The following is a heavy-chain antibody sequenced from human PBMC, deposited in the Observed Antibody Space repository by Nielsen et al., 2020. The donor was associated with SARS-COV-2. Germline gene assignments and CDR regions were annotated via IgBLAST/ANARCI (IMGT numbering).Heavy chain of an antibody. J-gene: IGHJ4*02. CDR1: GFTFSSYA. CDR3: AKDPSSSWFLYNY. V-gene: IGHV3-23*01. CDR2: ISGSGGST. D-gene: IGHD6-13*01. Sequence: LSLTCAASGFTFSSYAMSWVRQAPGKGLEWVSAISGSGGSTYYADSVKGRFTISRDNSKNTLYLQMNSLRAEDTAVYYCAKDPSSSWFLYNYWGQGTLVTVSS.